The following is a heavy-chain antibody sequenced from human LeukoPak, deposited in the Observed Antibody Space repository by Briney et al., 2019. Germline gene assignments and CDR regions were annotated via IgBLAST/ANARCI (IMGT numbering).Heavy chain of an antibody. CDR1: GGSISGGGYS. J-gene: IGHJ3*02. D-gene: IGHD3-22*01. Sequence: PSQTLSLTCAVSGGSISGGGYSWSWIRQPPGKGLKWIGYIYHSGSTYYNPSLKSRDTISVDRSKNQFSLKLSSVTAADTAVYYCASDYYDSSGRDAFDIWGQGTMVTVSS. V-gene: IGHV4-30-2*01. CDR3: ASDYYDSSGRDAFDI. CDR2: IYHSGST.